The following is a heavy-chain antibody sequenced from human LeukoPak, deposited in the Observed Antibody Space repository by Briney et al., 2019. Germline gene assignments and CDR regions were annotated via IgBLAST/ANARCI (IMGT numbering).Heavy chain of an antibody. CDR3: AKDVGKWESLHFFDY. CDR1: GFTFNSYA. CDR2: ISGSGGTT. V-gene: IGHV3-23*01. D-gene: IGHD1-26*01. Sequence: PGGSLRLSCAASGFTFNSYAMNWVRQAPGKGLEWVSGISGSGGTTYYADSVKGRFTISRDNSRNTLYLQMNSLRGDDTAVYYCAKDVGKWESLHFFDYWGQGTLVTVSS. J-gene: IGHJ4*02.